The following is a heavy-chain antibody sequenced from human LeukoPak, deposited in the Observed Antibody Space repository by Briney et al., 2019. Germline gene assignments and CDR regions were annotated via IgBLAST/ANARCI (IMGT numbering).Heavy chain of an antibody. CDR1: GFTFSRYG. J-gene: IGHJ4*02. D-gene: IGHD3-10*01. Sequence: PGGSLRLSCEASGFTFSRYGMHWVRQAPGKGLEWVAVISYDGSNKYYADSVKGRFTISRDNSKNTLYLQMNSLRAEDTAVYYCAKPTFADGSGSYSAWGQGTLVTVSS. CDR2: ISYDGSNK. CDR3: AKPTFADGSGSYSA. V-gene: IGHV3-30*18.